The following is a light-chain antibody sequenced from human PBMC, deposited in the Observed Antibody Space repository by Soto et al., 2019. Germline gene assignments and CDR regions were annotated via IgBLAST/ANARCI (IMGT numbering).Light chain of an antibody. CDR3: QHYNNWPVT. CDR2: DAS. Sequence: DIQMSQSPSTLSASVGDRVTITCRASQSISSWLAWYQQKPGKAPKLLIYDASSLESGVPSRFSGSGSGTEFTLTISSLQPEDFAVYYCQHYNNWPVTFGQGTRLEIK. CDR1: QSISSW. J-gene: IGKJ5*01. V-gene: IGKV1-5*01.